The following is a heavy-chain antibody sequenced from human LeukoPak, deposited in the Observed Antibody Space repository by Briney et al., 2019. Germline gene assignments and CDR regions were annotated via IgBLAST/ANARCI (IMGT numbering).Heavy chain of an antibody. CDR3: ARVRGYYDSSGYTRYFDY. V-gene: IGHV1-2*02. D-gene: IGHD3-22*01. J-gene: IGHJ4*02. CDR1: GYTFTGYY. CDR2: INPNSGGT. Sequence: ASVKVSCKASGYTFTGYYMHWVRQAPGQGLEWMGWINPNSGGTNYAQKFQGRVTMTRDTSISTAYMELSRLRSDDTAVYYCARVRGYYDSSGYTRYFDYWGQGTLVTVSS.